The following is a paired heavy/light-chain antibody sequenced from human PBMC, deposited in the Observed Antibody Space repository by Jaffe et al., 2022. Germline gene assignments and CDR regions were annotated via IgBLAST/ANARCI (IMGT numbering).Heavy chain of an antibody. Sequence: EVQLVQSGAEVKKPGESLKISCKGSGYSFTSYWIGWVRQMPGKGLEWMGIIYPGDSDTRYSPSFQGQVTISADKSISTAYLQWSSLKASDTAMYYCVRPGPYITTPGAERDAFDIWGQGTMVTVSS. D-gene: IGHD3-3*01. CDR2: IYPGDSDT. CDR3: VRPGPYITTPGAERDAFDI. J-gene: IGHJ3*02. CDR1: GYSFTSYW. V-gene: IGHV5-51*03.
Light chain of an antibody. CDR1: QSVLYSSNNKNY. Sequence: DIVMTQSPDSLAVSLGERATINCKSSQSVLYSSNNKNYLAWYQQKPGQPPKLLIYWASTRESGVPDRFSGSGSGTDFTLTISSLQAEDVAVYYCQQYYSTPLTFGQGTRLEIK. V-gene: IGKV4-1*01. CDR2: WAS. CDR3: QQYYSTPLT. J-gene: IGKJ5*01.